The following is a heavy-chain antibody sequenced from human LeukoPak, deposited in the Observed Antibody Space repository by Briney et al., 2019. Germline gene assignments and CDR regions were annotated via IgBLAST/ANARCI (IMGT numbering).Heavy chain of an antibody. Sequence: SETLSLTCAVYGGSFSGYYWSWIRQHPGKGLEWIGYIYYSGSTYYNPSLKSRVTISVDTSKNQFSLKPSSVTAADTAVYYCARDRSNYYDSIGHAFDIWGQGTMVTVSS. CDR3: ARDRSNYYDSIGHAFDI. CDR2: IYYSGST. V-gene: IGHV4-31*11. J-gene: IGHJ3*02. D-gene: IGHD3-22*01. CDR1: GGSFSGYY.